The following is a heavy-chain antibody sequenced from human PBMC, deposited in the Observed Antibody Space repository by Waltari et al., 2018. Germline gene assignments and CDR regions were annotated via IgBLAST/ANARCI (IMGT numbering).Heavy chain of an antibody. J-gene: IGHJ4*02. D-gene: IGHD3-9*01. CDR3: ASMYYDILTGFDY. CDR1: GGSISSSSYY. V-gene: IGHV4-39*07. CDR2: IYYSGST. Sequence: QLQLQESGPGLVKPSETLSLTCTVSGGSISSSSYYWGWIRQPPGKGLEWIGSIYYSGSTYYNPALKSRVTISVDTSKNQFSLKLSSVTAADTAVYYCASMYYDILTGFDYWGQGTLVTVSS.